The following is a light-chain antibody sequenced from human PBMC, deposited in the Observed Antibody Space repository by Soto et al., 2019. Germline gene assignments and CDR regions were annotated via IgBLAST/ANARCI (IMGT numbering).Light chain of an antibody. J-gene: IGKJ1*01. CDR1: QSISSW. Sequence: DIQMTHSPSTLSASVGDRVTITCRASQSISSWLAWYQQKPGKAPNLLIYKASSLESGVPLRFSGSGSGTEFTLTISSLQPDDFATYYCQQYSTYSWTFGQGTKVEIK. CDR3: QQYSTYSWT. V-gene: IGKV1-5*03. CDR2: KAS.